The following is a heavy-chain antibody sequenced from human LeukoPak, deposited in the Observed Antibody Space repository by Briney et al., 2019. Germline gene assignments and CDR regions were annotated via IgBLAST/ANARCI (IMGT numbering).Heavy chain of an antibody. D-gene: IGHD6-13*01. CDR1: GFTFSGYW. V-gene: IGHV3-7*01. CDR2: IKRDGSEK. Sequence: GGSLRLSFAASGFTFSGYWMTWVRQAPGKGLEWVANIKRDGSEKYYADSVKGRFTISRDNAKNSLYLQMNSLRAEDTAVYYCARPPNIAAAGQDWGQGTLVTVSS. J-gene: IGHJ4*02. CDR3: ARPPNIAAAGQD.